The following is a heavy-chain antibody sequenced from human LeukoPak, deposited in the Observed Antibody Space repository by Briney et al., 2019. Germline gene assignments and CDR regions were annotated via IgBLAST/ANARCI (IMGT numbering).Heavy chain of an antibody. CDR2: IRPDGSGK. D-gene: IGHD3-16*01. J-gene: IGHJ4*02. CDR3: ASPPDYGDC. Sequence: PGGSLRLSCTASGFTFSTYWMSWVRQPPGKGLEWVANIRPDGSGKYYVDSVKGRFTISRDNAKNSLFLQTNSLRVDDTAVYYCASPPDYGDCWGQGTLVTVSS. CDR1: GFTFSTYW. V-gene: IGHV3-7*01.